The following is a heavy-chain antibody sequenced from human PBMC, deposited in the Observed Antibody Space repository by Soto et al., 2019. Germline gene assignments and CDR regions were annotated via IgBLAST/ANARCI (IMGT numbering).Heavy chain of an antibody. CDR1: GGTFSSYA. CDR3: ARARDLTPITPYGMDV. CDR2: IIPIFGTA. V-gene: IGHV1-69*12. J-gene: IGHJ6*02. Sequence: QVQLVQSGAEVKKPGSSVKVSCKASGGTFSSYAISWVRQAPGQGLEWMGGIIPIFGTANYAQKFQGRVTITAHASTSTAYMELSSLRSEDTAVYYCARARDLTPITPYGMDVWGQGTTVTVSS. D-gene: IGHD3-16*01.